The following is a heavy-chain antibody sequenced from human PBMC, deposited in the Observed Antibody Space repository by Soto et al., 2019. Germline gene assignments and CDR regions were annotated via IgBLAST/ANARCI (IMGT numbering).Heavy chain of an antibody. CDR1: GFTFSSYS. V-gene: IGHV3-21*01. Sequence: EVQLVESGGGLVKPGGSLRLSCAASGFTFSSYSMNWVRQAPGKGLEWVSSISSSSSYIYYADSVKGRFTISRDNAKNSLYLQMNSLGAEDTAVYYCARDRTAIQRYMDVWGKGTTVTVSS. D-gene: IGHD5-18*01. J-gene: IGHJ6*03. CDR2: ISSSSSYI. CDR3: ARDRTAIQRYMDV.